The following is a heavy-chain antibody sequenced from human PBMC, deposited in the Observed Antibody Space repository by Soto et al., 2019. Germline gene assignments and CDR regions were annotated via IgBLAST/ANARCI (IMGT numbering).Heavy chain of an antibody. D-gene: IGHD2-15*01. CDR3: ARQDIVTNPLRGVYFDI. J-gene: IGHJ4*02. CDR2: IYPADSDA. CDR1: GYSFTRYW. Sequence: PGESLKISCKASGYSFTRYWIGWVRQMPGKGLEWLGLIYPADSDARYSPSFQGQVTISADKSINTIYLQWSGLKASDTAIYFRARQDIVTNPLRGVYFDIWGQGALVTVSS. V-gene: IGHV5-51*01.